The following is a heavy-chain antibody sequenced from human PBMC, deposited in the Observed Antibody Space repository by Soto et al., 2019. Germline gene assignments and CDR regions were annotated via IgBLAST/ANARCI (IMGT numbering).Heavy chain of an antibody. V-gene: IGHV4-34*01. CDR3: ARASIAAAGTIAEYFQH. CDR1: GGSFSGYY. J-gene: IGHJ1*01. CDR2: INHSGST. Sequence: SETLSLTCAVYGGSFSGYYWSWIRQPPGKGLEWIGEINHSGSTNYNPSLKSRVTISVDTSKNQFSLKLSSVTAADTAVYYCARASIAAAGTIAEYFQHWGQGTLVTVSS. D-gene: IGHD6-13*01.